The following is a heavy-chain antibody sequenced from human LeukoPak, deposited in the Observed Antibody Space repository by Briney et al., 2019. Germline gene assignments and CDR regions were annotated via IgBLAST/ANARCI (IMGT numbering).Heavy chain of an antibody. D-gene: IGHD6-13*01. J-gene: IGHJ6*03. CDR1: GGSISSYY. CDR3: ARETSGSSWYGYYYYYMDV. Sequence: PSETLSLTCTVSGGSISSYYWSWIRQPPGKGLEWIGYIYYSGSTNYNPSLKSRVTISVDTSKNQFSLKLSSVTAADTAVYYCARETSGSSWYGYYYYYMDVWGKGTTVTVSS. CDR2: IYYSGST. V-gene: IGHV4-59*01.